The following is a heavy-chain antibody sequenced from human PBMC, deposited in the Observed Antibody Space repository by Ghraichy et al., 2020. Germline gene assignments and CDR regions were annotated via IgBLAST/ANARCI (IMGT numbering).Heavy chain of an antibody. J-gene: IGHJ4*02. CDR2: INHSGST. D-gene: IGHD6-19*01. CDR1: GGSFSGYY. Sequence: SETLSLTCAVYGGSFSGYYWSWIRQPPGKGLEWIGEINHSGSTNYNPSLKSRVTISVDTSKNQFSLKLSSVTAADTAVYYCAAVAGTRGPKGFDYWGQGTLVTVSS. V-gene: IGHV4-34*01. CDR3: AAVAGTRGPKGFDY.